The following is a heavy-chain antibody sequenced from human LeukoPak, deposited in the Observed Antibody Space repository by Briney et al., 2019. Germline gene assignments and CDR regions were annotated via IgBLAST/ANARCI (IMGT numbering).Heavy chain of an antibody. V-gene: IGHV1-69*13. J-gene: IGHJ6*02. CDR3: ARDRQQVNYDFWSGYPRNYYYYGMGV. CDR2: IIPIFGTA. Sequence: ASVKVSCKASGGTFSSYAISWVRQAPGQGLEWMGGIIPIFGTANYAQKFQGRVTITADESTSTAYMELSSLRSEDTAVYYCARDRQQVNYDFWSGYPRNYYYYGMGVWGQGTTVTVSS. CDR1: GGTFSSYA. D-gene: IGHD3-3*01.